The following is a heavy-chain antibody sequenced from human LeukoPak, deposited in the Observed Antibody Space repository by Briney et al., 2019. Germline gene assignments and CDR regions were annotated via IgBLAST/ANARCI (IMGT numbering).Heavy chain of an antibody. CDR3: ARVVAAAGGGHFDY. J-gene: IGHJ4*02. CDR1: GGSISSYY. CDR2: IYYSGST. V-gene: IGHV4-59*01. D-gene: IGHD6-13*01. Sequence: PSETLSLTCTVSGGSISSYYWSWIRQPPGKGLEWIGYIYYSGSTNYNPSLKSRVTISVDTSKNQFSLKLSSVTAADTAVYYCARVVAAAGGGHFDYWGQGTLVTVSS.